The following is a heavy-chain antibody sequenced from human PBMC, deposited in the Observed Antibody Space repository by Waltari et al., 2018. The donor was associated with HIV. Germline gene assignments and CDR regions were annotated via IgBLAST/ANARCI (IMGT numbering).Heavy chain of an antibody. Sequence: QLQLQESGPGLVKPSETLSLTCTVSGGSISSSNYYWRWIRQPPGKGLEGLGNIYYSGSAYYNPSLKSRVTISVDTSKNQFSLKLSSVTAADTAVYYCARHSLVHSYGMDVWGQGTTVTVSS. V-gene: IGHV4-39*01. D-gene: IGHD3-10*01. CDR2: IYYSGSA. CDR3: ARHSLVHSYGMDV. J-gene: IGHJ6*02. CDR1: GGSISSSNYY.